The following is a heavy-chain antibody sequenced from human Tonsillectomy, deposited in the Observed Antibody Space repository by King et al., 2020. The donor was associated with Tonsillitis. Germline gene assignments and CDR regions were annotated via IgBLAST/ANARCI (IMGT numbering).Heavy chain of an antibody. D-gene: IGHD3-10*01. Sequence: VQLQESGPGLVKPSETLSLTCTVSGGSISSYYWNWVRQPPGKGLEWIGYIYYSGSTNYNPSLKSRVTISVDTSKNQFSLKLTSVTAADTAVYYCAGRRGSSPWGGSGSYYFDYWGQGTLVTVSS. J-gene: IGHJ4*02. CDR2: IYYSGST. V-gene: IGHV4-59*01. CDR3: AGRRGSSPWGGSGSYYFDY. CDR1: GGSISSYY.